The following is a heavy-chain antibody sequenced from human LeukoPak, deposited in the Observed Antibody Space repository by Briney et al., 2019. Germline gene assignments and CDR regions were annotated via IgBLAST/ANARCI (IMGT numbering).Heavy chain of an antibody. CDR2: FDPEDGET. D-gene: IGHD3-16*01. J-gene: IGHJ4*02. V-gene: IGHV1-24*01. CDR1: GYTLTELS. Sequence: GASVKVSCKVSGYTLTELSMHWVRQAPGKGLEWMGGFDPEDGETIYAQKFQGRVTMTRDTSISTAYMELSRLRSDDTAVYYCAREVAGEDYWGQGTLVTVSS. CDR3: AREVAGEDY.